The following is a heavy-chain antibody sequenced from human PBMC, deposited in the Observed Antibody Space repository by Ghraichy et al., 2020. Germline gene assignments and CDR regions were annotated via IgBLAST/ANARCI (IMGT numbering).Heavy chain of an antibody. V-gene: IGHV3-33*05. CDR1: GFTFTRYG. CDR2: ISYDGTKE. CDR3: ARDECTGGVCYFDY. J-gene: IGHJ4*02. D-gene: IGHD2-8*02. Sequence: LSLTCAASGFTFTRYGFHWVRQAPGKGLEWVAVISYDGTKEYYADSVKGRFTVSRDNSKNTVYLQMNSLRAEDTAVYYCARDECTGGVCYFDYWGQGTLVTVSS.